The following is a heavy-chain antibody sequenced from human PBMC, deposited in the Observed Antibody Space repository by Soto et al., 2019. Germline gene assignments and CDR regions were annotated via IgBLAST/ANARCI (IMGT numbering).Heavy chain of an antibody. D-gene: IGHD3-16*01. Sequence: VQLVESGGGVVQPGRSLRLSCAASGFTFSSYAMHWVRQAPGKGLEWVSSISSSSSYIYYADSVKGRFTISRDNAKNSLYLQMNSLRAEDTAVYYCAIWGGGYYYGMDVWGQGTTVTVSS. CDR1: GFTFSSYA. V-gene: IGHV3-21*01. J-gene: IGHJ6*02. CDR3: AIWGGGYYYGMDV. CDR2: ISSSSSYI.